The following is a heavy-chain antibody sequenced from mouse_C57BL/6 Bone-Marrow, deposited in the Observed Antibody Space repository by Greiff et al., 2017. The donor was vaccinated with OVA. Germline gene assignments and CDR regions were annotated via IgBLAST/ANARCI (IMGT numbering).Heavy chain of an antibody. J-gene: IGHJ3*01. Sequence: QVTLKVSGPGILQPSQTLSLTCSFSGFSLKTFGMGVGWIRQPSGRGLEWLGHIWWDDDKYYNPVLKSRLIISKDTSKNQVFLNIANVYSADTAIYYCARGYYSNSSWFAYWGQGTLVTVSA. CDR1: GFSLKTFGMG. CDR2: IWWDDDK. CDR3: ARGYYSNSSWFAY. D-gene: IGHD2-5*01. V-gene: IGHV8-8*01.